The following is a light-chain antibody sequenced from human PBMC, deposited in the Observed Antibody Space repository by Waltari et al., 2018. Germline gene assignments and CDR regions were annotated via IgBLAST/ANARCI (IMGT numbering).Light chain of an antibody. CDR1: SSDIGSYSY. CDR3: SSYTGRGTVI. Sequence: QSVLTQPASVSGSPGQPITISCTGTSSDIGSYSYVSWYQQYPGKAPKLIIYDLTESPSGVSTRFSGSKSGNTASLTISGLQADDEADYFCSSYTGRGTVIFGRGTMLTVL. CDR2: DLT. J-gene: IGLJ2*01. V-gene: IGLV2-14*01.